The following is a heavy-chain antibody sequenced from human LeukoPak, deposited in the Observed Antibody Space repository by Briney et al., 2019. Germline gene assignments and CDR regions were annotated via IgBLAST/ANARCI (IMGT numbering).Heavy chain of an antibody. D-gene: IGHD1-26*01. V-gene: IGHV3-74*01. CDR3: ARLWLGATGFDY. Sequence: PGGSLRLSCAASGFTFSSYWMHWVRQAPGKGLVWVSRISTDGNIANYADSVNGRFTISRDNAKNTLYLQLNSLRAEDTAVYYCARLWLGATGFDYWGQGTLVTVSS. J-gene: IGHJ4*02. CDR2: ISTDGNIA. CDR1: GFTFSSYW.